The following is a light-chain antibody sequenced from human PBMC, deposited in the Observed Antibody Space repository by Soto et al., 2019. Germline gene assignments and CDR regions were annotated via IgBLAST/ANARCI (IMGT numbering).Light chain of an antibody. CDR1: ESVSDN. V-gene: IGKV3-15*01. Sequence: DIVLTQSPGTLSLSPGERATLSCRASESVSDNYLAWYQQKSGQAPRLLIYGASTRATGVPDRFSGSGSGTQFTLTISRLQSEDSAVYSCQQNNRWPHITFGQGTRLEIK. CDR3: QQNNRWPHIT. J-gene: IGKJ5*01. CDR2: GAS.